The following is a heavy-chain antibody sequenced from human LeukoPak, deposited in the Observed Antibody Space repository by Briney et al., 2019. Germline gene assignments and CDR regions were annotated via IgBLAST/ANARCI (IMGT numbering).Heavy chain of an antibody. CDR2: INPNGGGT. V-gene: IGHV1-2*04. J-gene: IGHJ3*02. CDR3: ARALYDYVWGSYRPSDAFDI. Sequence: ASVKVSCKASGYTFTGYYMHWVRQAPGQGLEWMGWINPNGGGTNYAQKFQGWVTMTRDTSISTAYMELSRLRSDDTAVYYCARALYDYVWGSYRPSDAFDIWGQGTMVTVSS. D-gene: IGHD3-16*02. CDR1: GYTFTGYY.